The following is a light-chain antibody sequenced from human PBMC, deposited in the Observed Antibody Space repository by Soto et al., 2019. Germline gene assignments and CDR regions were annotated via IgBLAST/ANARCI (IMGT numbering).Light chain of an antibody. Sequence: SVLTQYPGTLSLSPGERATLSCMASQSVSSSYLAWYQQKPGQAPRLLIYGASSRATGIPDRFSGSGSGTDFTLTISRLEPEDFAVYYCQQYGSSLTWTFGQGTKVDIK. CDR1: QSVSSSY. J-gene: IGKJ1*01. CDR3: QQYGSSLTWT. V-gene: IGKV3-20*01. CDR2: GAS.